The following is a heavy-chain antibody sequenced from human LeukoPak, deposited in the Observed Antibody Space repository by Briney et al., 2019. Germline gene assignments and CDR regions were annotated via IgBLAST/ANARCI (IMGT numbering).Heavy chain of an antibody. CDR3: ASTASRTDYFDY. Sequence: PGGSLRLSCAASGFTFSYYGMHWVRQAPGKGLEWVAVISYYGGNQYYVDSVKGRFTISRDNSKNTLYLQMISLRVEDTAVYYCASTASRTDYFDYWGQGTLVTVSS. J-gene: IGHJ4*02. V-gene: IGHV3-30*03. CDR2: ISYYGGNQ. D-gene: IGHD2-2*01. CDR1: GFTFSYYG.